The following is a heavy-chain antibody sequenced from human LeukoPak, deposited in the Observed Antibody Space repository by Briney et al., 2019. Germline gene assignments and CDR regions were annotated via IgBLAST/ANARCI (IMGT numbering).Heavy chain of an antibody. CDR1: GGSISCHY. CDR3: ARDINY. CDR2: IYYSGST. Sequence: SETLSLTCTVSGGSISCHYWSWIRQPPGKGLEWIGYIYYSGSTNYNPSLKSRVTISVDTSKNQFSLKLSSVTAADTAVYYCARDINYWGQGTLVTVSS. J-gene: IGHJ4*02. V-gene: IGHV4-59*11.